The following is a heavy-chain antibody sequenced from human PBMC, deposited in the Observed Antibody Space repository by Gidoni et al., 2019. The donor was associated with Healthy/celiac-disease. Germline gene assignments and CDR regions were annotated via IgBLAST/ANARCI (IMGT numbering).Heavy chain of an antibody. V-gene: IGHV4-34*01. CDR2: INHSGST. CDR1: GGSFSGYY. CDR3: ARGSNYYDSSGPLGMDV. Sequence: QVQLQQWGAGLLKPSETLSLTCAVYGGSFSGYYWSWIRQPQGKGLKWIGEINHSGSTNYNPSLKSRVTISVDTSKNQFSLKLSSVTAADTAVYYCARGSNYYDSSGPLGMDVWGQGTTVTVSS. D-gene: IGHD3-22*01. J-gene: IGHJ6*02.